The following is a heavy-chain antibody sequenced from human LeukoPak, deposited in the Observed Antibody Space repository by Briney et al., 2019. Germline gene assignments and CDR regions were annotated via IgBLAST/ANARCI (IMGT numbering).Heavy chain of an antibody. CDR2: MYHTGST. CDR3: ARRSDY. CDR1: GYSMSSGYY. V-gene: IGHV4-38-2*02. Sequence: SETLSLTCTVSGYSMSSGYYWGWIRQPPERGLEWIGSMYHTGSTYYNPSLKSRVTISVDTSKNQFYLKLSSVTAADTAVYYCARRSDYWGQGTLVTVSS. J-gene: IGHJ4*02.